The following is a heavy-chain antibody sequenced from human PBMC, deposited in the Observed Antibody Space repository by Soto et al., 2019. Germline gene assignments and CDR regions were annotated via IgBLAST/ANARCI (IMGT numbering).Heavy chain of an antibody. CDR2: IYYSGST. D-gene: IGHD4-17*01. J-gene: IGHJ5*02. CDR1: GGSISSGGYY. Sequence: SETLSLTCTVPGGSISSGGYYWSWIRQHPGKGLEWIGYIYYSGSTYYNPSLKSRVTISVDTYKNQFSLKLSSVTAAATAVYYCARVTTVTSRPRNWFDPWGQGTLVTVSS. CDR3: ARVTTVTSRPRNWFDP. V-gene: IGHV4-31*03.